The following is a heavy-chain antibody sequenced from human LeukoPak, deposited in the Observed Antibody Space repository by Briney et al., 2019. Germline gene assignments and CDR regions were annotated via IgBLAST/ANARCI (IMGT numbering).Heavy chain of an antibody. CDR3: ARAEKLIFGVVIAYYYYGMDV. Sequence: SGTLSLTCTVSSDSISNSAYHWGWIRQPPGRGLEWIGTIYYNRGTYYNPSLKSRVTISVDTSKNQFSLKLSSVTAADTAVYYCARAEKLIFGVVIAYYYYGMDVWGQGTTVTVSS. V-gene: IGHV4-39*01. J-gene: IGHJ6*02. D-gene: IGHD3-3*01. CDR2: IYYNRGT. CDR1: SDSISNSAYH.